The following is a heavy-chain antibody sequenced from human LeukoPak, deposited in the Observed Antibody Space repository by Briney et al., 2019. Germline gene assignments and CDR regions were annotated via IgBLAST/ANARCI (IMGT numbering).Heavy chain of an antibody. D-gene: IGHD2-2*01. V-gene: IGHV3-53*01. CDR1: GFTVSSNY. Sequence: GGSLRLSCAASGFTVSSNYMSWVRQAPGKGLEWVSVIYSGSSTYYADSVKGRFTISRDNSKNTLYLQMNSLRAEDTAVYYCARGRGIVVVPAADDAFDIWGQGTMVTVSS. CDR3: ARGRGIVVVPAADDAFDI. J-gene: IGHJ3*02. CDR2: IYSGSST.